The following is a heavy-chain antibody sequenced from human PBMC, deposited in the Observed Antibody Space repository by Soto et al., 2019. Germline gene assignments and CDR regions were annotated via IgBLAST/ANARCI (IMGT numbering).Heavy chain of an antibody. Sequence: GGSLRLSCAASGFTVSSNYMSWVRQAPGKGLEWVSVIYSGGSTYYADSVKGRFTISRDNSKNTLYLQMNSLRAEDTAVYYCARGAPYCSGGSCYHDYYYYYMDVWGKGTTVTVSS. CDR1: GFTVSSNY. V-gene: IGHV3-66*01. CDR3: ARGAPYCSGGSCYHDYYYYYMDV. D-gene: IGHD2-15*01. J-gene: IGHJ6*03. CDR2: IYSGGST.